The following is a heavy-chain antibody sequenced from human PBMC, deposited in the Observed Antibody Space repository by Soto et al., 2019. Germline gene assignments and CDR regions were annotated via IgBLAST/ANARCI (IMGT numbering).Heavy chain of an antibody. D-gene: IGHD3-3*01. CDR2: IDPSDSYT. J-gene: IGHJ6*02. Sequence: PGESLKISCKGSGYSFTSYWISWVRQMPGKGLEWMGRIDPSDSYTNYSPSFQGHVTISSDKSISTAYLQWSSLKASDTAMYYCARGADLDRVVFGRTHYYCCRKAFSSQRTTVTVS. CDR1: GYSFTSYW. V-gene: IGHV5-10-1*01. CDR3: ARGADLDRVVFGRTHYYCCRKAF.